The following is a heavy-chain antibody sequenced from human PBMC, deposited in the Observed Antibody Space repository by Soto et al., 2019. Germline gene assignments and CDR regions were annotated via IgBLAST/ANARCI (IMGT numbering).Heavy chain of an antibody. D-gene: IGHD1-7*01. CDR3: AKDRRAGGNYGFYSDF. J-gene: IGHJ4*02. V-gene: IGHV3-23*01. CDR1: GFTFSSYG. Sequence: EMQLLESGGGLVQPGGSLRLSCAVSGFTFSSYGMTWVRQAPGKGLEWISFSSATGSGTYYADSVKCRFTISRDNSKNTLYLQMTSLRADDTAVYYCAKDRRAGGNYGFYSDFWGQGALVIVSS. CDR2: SSATGSGT.